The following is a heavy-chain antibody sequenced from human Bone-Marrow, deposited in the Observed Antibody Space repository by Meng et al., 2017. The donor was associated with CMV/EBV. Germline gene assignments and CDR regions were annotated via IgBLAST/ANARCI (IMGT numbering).Heavy chain of an antibody. CDR3: ARGTSCRGSRDYNWFDP. V-gene: IGHV3-74*01. J-gene: IGHJ5*02. Sequence: FTFSIDGMHWVRQAPGEGLVWVARRNSDATSTTYADSVRGRFTISRDDAKNTLYLQMSSLRAEDTAVYYCARGTSCRGSRDYNWFDPWGQGTLVTVSS. CDR2: RNSDATST. CDR1: FTFSIDG. D-gene: IGHD5-24*01.